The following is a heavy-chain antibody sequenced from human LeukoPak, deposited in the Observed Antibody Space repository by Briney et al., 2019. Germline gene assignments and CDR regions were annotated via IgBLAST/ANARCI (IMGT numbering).Heavy chain of an antibody. Sequence: GGSLRLSCSASGFTFSDYDMKWVRQAPGKGLEWVSSISGLSTHIYYGDSVKGRFSISRDNAKNSVYLQMNSLGVEDTAIYYCGRAFPPLRTSSAGDLWGQGSLVTVSS. V-gene: IGHV3-69-1*02. CDR2: ISGLSTHI. D-gene: IGHD3-16*01. CDR3: GRAFPPLRTSSAGDL. J-gene: IGHJ4*02. CDR1: GFTFSDYD.